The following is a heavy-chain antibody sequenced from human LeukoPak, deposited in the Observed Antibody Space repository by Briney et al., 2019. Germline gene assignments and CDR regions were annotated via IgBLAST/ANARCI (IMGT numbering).Heavy chain of an antibody. J-gene: IGHJ6*02. CDR3: ARFPPLIAAAGDYYYYGMDV. V-gene: IGHV5-51*01. CDR2: IYPGDSDT. D-gene: IGHD6-13*01. CDR1: GYSFTSYW. Sequence: GESLKISCKGSGYSFTSYWIGWVRQMPEKGLEWMGIIYPGDSDTRYSPSFQGQVTISADKSISTAYLQWSSLKASDTAMYYCARFPPLIAAAGDYYYYGMDVWGQGTTVTVSS.